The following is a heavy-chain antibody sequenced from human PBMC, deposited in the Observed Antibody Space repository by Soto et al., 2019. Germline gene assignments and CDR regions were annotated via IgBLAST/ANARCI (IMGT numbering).Heavy chain of an antibody. CDR1: GYTFTSYG. Sequence: GASVKVSCKASGYTFTSYGISWVRQAPGQGLEWMGWISAYNGNTNYAQKLQGRVTMTTDTSTSTAYMELRGLRSDDTAVYYCASRLNENYYYYYGMDVWGQGTTVTVSS. CDR3: ASRLNENYYYYYGMDV. J-gene: IGHJ6*02. D-gene: IGHD6-6*01. V-gene: IGHV1-18*01. CDR2: ISAYNGNT.